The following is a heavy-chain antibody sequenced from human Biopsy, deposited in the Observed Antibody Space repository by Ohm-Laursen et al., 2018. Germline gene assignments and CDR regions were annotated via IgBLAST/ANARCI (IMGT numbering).Heavy chain of an antibody. V-gene: IGHV3-11*04. Sequence: SLRLSCAASGFTFSDYYMSWIRQAPGKGLEWLSYISGSGTTIFYADSVKGRFTISRDNSKSSLYLQMNSLRDEDTAVYYCARGPSGTAAGRFASWGQGTLVTVSS. J-gene: IGHJ4*02. CDR1: GFTFSDYY. D-gene: IGHD6-13*01. CDR2: ISGSGTTI. CDR3: ARGPSGTAAGRFAS.